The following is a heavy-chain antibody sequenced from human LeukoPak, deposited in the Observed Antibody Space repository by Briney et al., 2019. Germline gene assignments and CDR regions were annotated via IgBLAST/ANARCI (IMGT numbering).Heavy chain of an antibody. CDR1: GGSFSGYY. CDR3: ARLNNWFDP. Sequence: SETLSLTCAVYGGSFSGYYWSWIRQPPGKWLEWIGEINHSGSTNYNPSLKSRVTISVATSKNQFSLKLSSVTAEDTAVYYCARLNNWFDPWGQGTLVTVSS. D-gene: IGHD4/OR15-4a*01. CDR2: INHSGST. J-gene: IGHJ5*02. V-gene: IGHV4-34*01.